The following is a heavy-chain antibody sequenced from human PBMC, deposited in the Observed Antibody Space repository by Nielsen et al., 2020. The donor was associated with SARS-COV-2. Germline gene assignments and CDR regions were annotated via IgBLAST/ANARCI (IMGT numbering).Heavy chain of an antibody. CDR3: ARPQSRTGGGMDV. J-gene: IGHJ6*02. D-gene: IGHD1-14*01. CDR1: GYHFPTYW. CDR2: VYPGDSDT. Sequence: ESLNISRQGSGYHFPTYWIARVRQMPGKGLEWVGVVYPGDSDTRYSPSFQGQVIISFDKPITTAYLQWNSLQASDSAMYYCARPQSRTGGGMDVWGQGTAVTVSS. V-gene: IGHV5-51*04.